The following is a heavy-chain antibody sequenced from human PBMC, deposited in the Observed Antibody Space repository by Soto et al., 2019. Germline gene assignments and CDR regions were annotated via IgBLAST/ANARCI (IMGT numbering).Heavy chain of an antibody. V-gene: IGHV4-31*03. D-gene: IGHD1-7*01. J-gene: IGHJ4*02. CDR2: IYDNGGA. CDR1: GDSISSGGYY. Sequence: QAQLQESGPGLVKPSQTLSLTCTVSGDSISSGGYYWSWIRQHPGKGLEWIGYIYDNGGAYYSPSLKGRVVTSVDRSENQFSLRLSSVTAADTAVYYCARVKGGTTRRAFDSWGQGTLVTVSS. CDR3: ARVKGGTTRRAFDS.